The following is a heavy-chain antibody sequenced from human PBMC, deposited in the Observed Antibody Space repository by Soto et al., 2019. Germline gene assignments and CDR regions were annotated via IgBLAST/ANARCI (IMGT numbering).Heavy chain of an antibody. CDR1: GGSISSYY. CDR3: ARDRGYSSSWSQPDYYYYGMDV. V-gene: IGHV4-59*01. J-gene: IGHJ6*02. CDR2: IYYSGST. D-gene: IGHD6-13*01. Sequence: QVQLQESGPGLVKPSETLSLTCTVSGGSISSYYWSWIRQPPGKGLEWIGYIYYSGSTNYNPSLKSRVTLSVDTSKNQFSLKLSSVTAADTAVYYCARDRGYSSSWSQPDYYYYGMDVWGQGTTVTVSS.